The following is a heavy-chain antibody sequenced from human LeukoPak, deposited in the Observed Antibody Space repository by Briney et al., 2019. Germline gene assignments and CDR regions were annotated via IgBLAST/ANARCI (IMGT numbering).Heavy chain of an antibody. CDR1: GYTLTELS. Sequence: ASVKVSCKVSGYTLTELSMHWVRQAPGKGLEWMGGFDPEDGETIYAQKFQGRVTMTEDTSTDTAYMELSSLRSEDTAVYYCATADPRELRGATGIDVWGQGTTVTVSS. V-gene: IGHV1-24*01. D-gene: IGHD1-26*01. CDR2: FDPEDGET. CDR3: ATADPRELRGATGIDV. J-gene: IGHJ6*02.